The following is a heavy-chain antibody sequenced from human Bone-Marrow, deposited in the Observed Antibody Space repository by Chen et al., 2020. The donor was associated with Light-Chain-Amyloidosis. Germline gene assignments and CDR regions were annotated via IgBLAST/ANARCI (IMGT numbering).Heavy chain of an antibody. CDR2: ILSTDSK. D-gene: IGHD5-12*01. J-gene: IGHJ2*01. CDR3: XXXFIKEMATIDGHFDL. Sequence: QVTLEESGPVXVXXXXXXXXXXSVSXXSLSNPFMAVTWIRQPPGKALEWLAYILSTDSKSYTTSLENRLTISRDTSRSQXXLTXXXXXXXXXXXYYXXXXFIKEMATIDGHFDLWGRGTLVTVTS. CDR1: XXSLSNPFMA. V-gene: IGHV2-26*01.